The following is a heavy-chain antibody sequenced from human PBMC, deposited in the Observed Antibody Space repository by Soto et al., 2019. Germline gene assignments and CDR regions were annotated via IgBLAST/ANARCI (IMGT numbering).Heavy chain of an antibody. Sequence: NVDWKGAGYAFSSYGISWLRQATGQGLEWMGWISAYNGNTNYAQKLQGRVTMTTDTSTSTAYMELRSLRSDDTAVYYCASHLPGTPVYWGQGTLVTGSS. CDR2: ISAYNGNT. CDR1: GYAFSSYG. V-gene: IGHV1-18*01. D-gene: IGHD1-7*01. J-gene: IGHJ4*02. CDR3: ASHLPGTPVY.